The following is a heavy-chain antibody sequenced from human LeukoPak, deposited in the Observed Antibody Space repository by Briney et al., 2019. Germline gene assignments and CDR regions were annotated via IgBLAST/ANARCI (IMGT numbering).Heavy chain of an antibody. CDR2: IYSGGGT. V-gene: IGHV3-53*01. J-gene: IGHJ6*03. D-gene: IGHD2-2*01. Sequence: PGGFLRLSCAASGFTVSSNYMSWVRQAPGKGLEWVSVIYSGGGTYYADSVKGRFTISRDNSKNTLHLQMNSLRAEDTAVYYCARGTPEKRYCSSTSCYRGGGYYYYYYMDVWGKGTTVTVSS. CDR1: GFTVSSNY. CDR3: ARGTPEKRYCSSTSCYRGGGYYYYYYMDV.